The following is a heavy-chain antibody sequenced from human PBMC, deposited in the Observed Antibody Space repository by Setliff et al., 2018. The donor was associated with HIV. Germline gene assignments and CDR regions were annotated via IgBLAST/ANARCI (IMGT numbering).Heavy chain of an antibody. Sequence: SETLSLTCAVSGYSIRSGYYWGWIRQPPGKGLEWIGSIYHSGSTNYNPSLKSRVTISVDTSRNQFSLKLSSVTAADTAVYYCARRSDNYYDNSGYYYGAYFDYWGQGTLVTVSS. D-gene: IGHD3-22*01. J-gene: IGHJ4*02. CDR1: GYSIRSGYY. V-gene: IGHV4-38-2*01. CDR2: IYHSGST. CDR3: ARRSDNYYDNSGYYYGAYFDY.